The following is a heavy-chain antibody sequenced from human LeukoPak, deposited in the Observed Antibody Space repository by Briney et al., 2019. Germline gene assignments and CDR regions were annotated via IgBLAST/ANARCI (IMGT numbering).Heavy chain of an antibody. Sequence: GGSLRLSCAASGFTFSTYGMHWVRQAPGKGLEWGTLFSSDGYTTYYADSVKGRFTISRDNSQNTLYLQMNSLRAEDTAVYYCAKSGGSYFSTLDSWGQGTLVTVSS. V-gene: IGHV3-30*18. CDR1: GFTFSTYG. CDR3: AKSGGSYFSTLDS. J-gene: IGHJ4*02. CDR2: FSSDGYTT. D-gene: IGHD1-26*01.